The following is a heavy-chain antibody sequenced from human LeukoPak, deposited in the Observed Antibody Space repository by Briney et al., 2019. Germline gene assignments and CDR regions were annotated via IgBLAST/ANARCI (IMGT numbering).Heavy chain of an antibody. Sequence: GGSLRLSCTASGFSFSTYSMNWVRQAPEKGLEWVSYIVGSSSNMYYADSVRGRFTISRDNAKNSLYLQTGSLSAEDTAVYYYATDTPETAAFDYWGQGTLVTVSS. CDR3: ATDTPETAAFDY. V-gene: IGHV3-48*04. D-gene: IGHD1-1*01. J-gene: IGHJ4*02. CDR2: IVGSSSNM. CDR1: GFSFSTYS.